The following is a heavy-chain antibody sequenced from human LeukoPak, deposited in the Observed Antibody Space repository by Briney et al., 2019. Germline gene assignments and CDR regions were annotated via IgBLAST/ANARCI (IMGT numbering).Heavy chain of an antibody. V-gene: IGHV4-4*07. D-gene: IGHD3-22*01. CDR1: GGSISSYY. CDR3: ASSVWDSSGYYPDWYFDL. CDR2: IYTSGST. Sequence: SETLSLTCTVSGGSISSYYWSWIRQPAGKGLEWIGRIYTSGSTNYNPSLKSRVTISVDTSKNQFSLKLSSVTAADTAVYYCASSVWDSSGYYPDWYFDLWGRGTLVTVSS. J-gene: IGHJ2*01.